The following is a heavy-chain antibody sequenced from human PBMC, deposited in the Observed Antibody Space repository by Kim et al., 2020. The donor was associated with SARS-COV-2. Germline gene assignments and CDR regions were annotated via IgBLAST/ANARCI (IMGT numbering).Heavy chain of an antibody. CDR2: IYHSGST. CDR3: ARDGVVVTAPYYYYGMD. V-gene: IGHV4-38-2*02. Sequence: SETLSLTCTVSGYSISSGYYWGWIRQPPGKGLEWIGSIYHSGSTYYNPSLKSRVTISVDTSKNQFSLKLSSVTAADTAVYYCARDGVVVTAPYYYYGMD. D-gene: IGHD2-21*02. J-gene: IGHJ6*01. CDR1: GYSISSGYY.